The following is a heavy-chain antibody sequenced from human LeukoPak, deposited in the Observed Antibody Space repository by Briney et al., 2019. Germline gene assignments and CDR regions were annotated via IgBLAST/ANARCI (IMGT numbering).Heavy chain of an antibody. Sequence: GSLRLSCAASGFTFSNFAMRWVRQPPGKGLEWIGEINHSGSTNYNPSLKSRVTISVDTSKNQFSLKLSSVTAADTAVYYCASRDPYYYDSSGYYLPFDYWGQGTLVTVSS. V-gene: IGHV4-34*08. CDR3: ASRDPYYYDSSGYYLPFDY. CDR2: INHSGST. J-gene: IGHJ4*02. D-gene: IGHD3-22*01. CDR1: GFTFSNFA.